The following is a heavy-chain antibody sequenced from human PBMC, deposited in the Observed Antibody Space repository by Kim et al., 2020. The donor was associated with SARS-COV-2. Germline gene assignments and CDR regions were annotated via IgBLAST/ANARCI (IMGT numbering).Heavy chain of an antibody. CDR2: ISYDGSNK. CDR3: AKDSPPLWFGELPLLG. CDR1: GFTFSSYG. V-gene: IGHV3-30*18. Sequence: GGSLRLSCAASGFTFSSYGMHWVRQAPGKGLEWVAVISYDGSNKYYADTVKGRFTISRDNSKNTLYLQMNSLRAEDTAVYYCAKDSPPLWFGELPLLGGGQGTLVTVSS. J-gene: IGHJ4*02. D-gene: IGHD3-10*01.